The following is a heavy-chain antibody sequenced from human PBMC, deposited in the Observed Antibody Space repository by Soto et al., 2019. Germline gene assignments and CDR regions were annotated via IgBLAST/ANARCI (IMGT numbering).Heavy chain of an antibody. Sequence: QVQLVQSGAEVKKPGASVKVYCKASGYTLTRSYMHWLRQAPGQGLEWMGIINPSGGTTTYAQKFQGRVTMTMDTSASAVYMELSVLRSEDTVVYFWARGRSILDWSFFGHWGQGTLVTVSS. V-gene: IGHV1-46*01. J-gene: IGHJ4*02. CDR1: GYTLTRSY. CDR3: ARGRSILDWSFFGH. D-gene: IGHD3-3*01. CDR2: INPSGGTT.